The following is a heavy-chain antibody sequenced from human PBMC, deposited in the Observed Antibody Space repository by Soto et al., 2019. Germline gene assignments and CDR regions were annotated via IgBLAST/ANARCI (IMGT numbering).Heavy chain of an antibody. CDR1: GFTFSSYG. CDR2: IWYDGSNK. D-gene: IGHD4-17*01. CDR3: ARDGLYGDYVALYYGMDA. J-gene: IGHJ6*02. V-gene: IGHV3-33*01. Sequence: HPGGSLRLSCAASGFTFSSYGMHWVRQAPGKGLEWVAVIWYDGSNKYYADSVKGRFTISRDNSKNTLYLQMNSLRAEDTAVYYCARDGLYGDYVALYYGMDAWGQGTTVTVSS.